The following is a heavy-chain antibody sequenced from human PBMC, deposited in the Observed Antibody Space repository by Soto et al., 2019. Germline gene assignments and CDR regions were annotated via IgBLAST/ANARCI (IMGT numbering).Heavy chain of an antibody. CDR3: ARIAMPARPRWYNWFDP. D-gene: IGHD2-2*01. CDR2: MNPNSGET. Sequence: EQLVQSAAEVKKPGASVKVSCMTSGYTFNDYEINWVRQATGQGLEWIGWMNPNSGETGYAQRFQGRVTMTTSTSRSTAYLELSSLTSEDTAVYYCARIAMPARPRWYNWFDPWGQGTLVTVSS. V-gene: IGHV1-8*02. CDR1: GYTFNDYE. J-gene: IGHJ5*02.